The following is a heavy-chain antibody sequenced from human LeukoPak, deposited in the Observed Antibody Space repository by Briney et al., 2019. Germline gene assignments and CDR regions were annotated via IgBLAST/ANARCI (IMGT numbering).Heavy chain of an antibody. CDR3: AKDSSGWYVDY. CDR2: ISYDGSNK. J-gene: IGHJ4*02. V-gene: IGHV3-30*18. D-gene: IGHD6-19*01. CDR1: GFTFSGYG. Sequence: GGSLRLSCAASGFTFSGYGMHWVRQAPGKGLEWVAVISYDGSNKYYADSVKGRFTISRDNSKNTLYLQMNSLRAEDTAVYYCAKDSSGWYVDYWGQGTLVTVSS.